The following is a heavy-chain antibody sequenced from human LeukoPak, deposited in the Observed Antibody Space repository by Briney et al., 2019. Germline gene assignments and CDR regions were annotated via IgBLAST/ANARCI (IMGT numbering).Heavy chain of an antibody. J-gene: IGHJ4*02. V-gene: IGHV3-9*01. CDR2: INWNGDII. Sequence: GRSLRLSCAVSGFIFDNYAMHWVRQAPGKGLEWVSGINWNGDIIGYADSVKGRFTISRDNAKNSLYLQMNSLRAEDTAFYYCAKDGVSVFGVIISFDFWGQGTLVTVSS. D-gene: IGHD3-3*01. CDR1: GFIFDNYA. CDR3: AKDGVSVFGVIISFDF.